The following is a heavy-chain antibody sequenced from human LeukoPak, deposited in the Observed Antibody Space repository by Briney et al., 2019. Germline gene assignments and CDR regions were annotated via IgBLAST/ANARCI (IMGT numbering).Heavy chain of an antibody. CDR1: GFTFSSYG. V-gene: IGHV3-7*01. J-gene: IGHJ3*02. CDR3: ARRDYDFWSGYYTPFDI. Sequence: PGGSLRLSCAASGFTFSSYGMSWVRQAPGKGLEWVANIKQDGSEKYYVDSVKGRFTISRDNAKNSLYLQMNSLRAEDTAVYYCARRDYDFWSGYYTPFDIWGQGTMVTVSS. CDR2: IKQDGSEK. D-gene: IGHD3-3*01.